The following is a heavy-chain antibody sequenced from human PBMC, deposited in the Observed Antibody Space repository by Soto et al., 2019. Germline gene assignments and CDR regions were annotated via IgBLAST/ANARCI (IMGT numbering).Heavy chain of an antibody. CDR2: VVGSGGEI. D-gene: IGHD5-18*01. J-gene: IGHJ6*02. CDR1: GFTISTYA. CDR3: AKWDTHGIIPPTVGGNYYYYDMDV. V-gene: IGHV3-23*01. Sequence: GGSLRLSCAASGFTISTYAMTWVRQAPGKGLECVSGVVGSGGEIYYADSVKGRVTVSKDNSKNTLYLQMHSLRAEDTAIFFCAKWDTHGIIPPTVGGNYYYYDMDVWGQGTRVTVSS.